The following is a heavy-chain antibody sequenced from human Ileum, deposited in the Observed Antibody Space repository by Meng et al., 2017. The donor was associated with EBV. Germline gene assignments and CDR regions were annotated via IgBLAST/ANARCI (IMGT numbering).Heavy chain of an antibody. D-gene: IGHD3-10*01. J-gene: IGHJ4*02. V-gene: IGHV4-34*01. Sequence: QVQRCQGGAGLLTLSGTLPLTCAVYGWSLSGYYWGWIRQPPGKGLEWIGEINHSGSTNYNPSLKSRVTISVDTSKNQFSLKLSSVTAADTAVYYCARGNKVSDRGFDYWGQGTLVTVSS. CDR3: ARGNKVSDRGFDY. CDR1: GWSLSGYY. CDR2: INHSGST.